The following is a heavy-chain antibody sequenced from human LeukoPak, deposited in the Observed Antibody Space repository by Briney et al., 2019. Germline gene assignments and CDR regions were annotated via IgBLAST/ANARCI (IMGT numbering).Heavy chain of an antibody. V-gene: IGHV3-66*01. D-gene: IGHD6-6*01. CDR2: IYSGGST. CDR1: GFTVSTNY. J-gene: IGHJ3*02. Sequence: PGGSLRLSRGASGFTVSTNYMSWVRQAPGEGLEWVSIIYSGGSTYYADSVKGRFTVSRDNSKNTLYLQMNSLRAEDTAVYYCASYRYGSSFAFDIWGQGTMVTVSS. CDR3: ASYRYGSSFAFDI.